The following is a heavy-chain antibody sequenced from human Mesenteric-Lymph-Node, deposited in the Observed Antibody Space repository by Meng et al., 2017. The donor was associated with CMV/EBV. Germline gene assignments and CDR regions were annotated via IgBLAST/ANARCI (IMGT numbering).Heavy chain of an antibody. CDR1: GNTYTGYY. J-gene: IGHJ4*02. V-gene: IGHV1-2*02. CDR2: LNPYSGGT. Sequence: KASGNTYTGYYIHWVRQAPGQGLEWMGWLNPYSGGTEYAQKFQGRVTMTRDTSVSTANMEVSRLRSDDTALYFCARGYYDNSNYPFDFWGQGALVTVSS. D-gene: IGHD3-22*01. CDR3: ARGYYDNSNYPFDF.